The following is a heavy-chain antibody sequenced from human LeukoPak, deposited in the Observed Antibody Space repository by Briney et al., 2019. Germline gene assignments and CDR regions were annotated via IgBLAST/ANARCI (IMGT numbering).Heavy chain of an antibody. CDR2: IIPIFGTA. D-gene: IGHD3-3*01. CDR1: GGTFSSYA. CDR3: ARGPGVRFLEWSRYNWFDP. Sequence: PVKVSCKASGGTFSSYAISWVRQAPGQGLEWMGGIIPIFGTANYAQKFQGRVTITADKSTSTAYMELSSLRSEDTAVYYCARGPGVRFLEWSRYNWFDPWGQGTLVTVSS. V-gene: IGHV1-69*06. J-gene: IGHJ5*02.